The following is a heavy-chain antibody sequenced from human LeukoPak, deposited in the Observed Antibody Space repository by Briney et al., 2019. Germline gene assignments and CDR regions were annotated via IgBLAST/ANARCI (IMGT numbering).Heavy chain of an antibody. D-gene: IGHD6-19*01. V-gene: IGHV4-4*07. CDR2: IYSTGST. Sequence: SETLSLTCTVSGGSISSYYWSWIRQPAGKGLEWIGRIYSTGSTKYSPSLESRLTMSLDTSKDQFSLKLTSVTAADTAVCYCARGVVVAGLRYYFDSWGQGSLVSVSS. J-gene: IGHJ4*02. CDR3: ARGVVVAGLRYYFDS. CDR1: GGSISSYY.